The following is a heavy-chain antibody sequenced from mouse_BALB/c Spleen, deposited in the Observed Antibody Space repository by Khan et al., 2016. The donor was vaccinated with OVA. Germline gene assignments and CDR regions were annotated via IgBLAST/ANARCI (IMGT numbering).Heavy chain of an antibody. V-gene: IGHV2-6-5*01. J-gene: IGHJ4*01. CDR1: GFSLSDYG. CDR2: IWGGGST. CDR3: ARGIWAYYYTLDY. Sequence: QVQLKESGPGLVAPSQNLSITCTVSGFSLSDYGVSWIRQPPGKGLEWLGVIWGGGSTYYNSALKSRLSISKDNSKRQVFLKMSSLQSDDKAMVYCARGIWAYYYTLDYWGQGTSVTVSS.